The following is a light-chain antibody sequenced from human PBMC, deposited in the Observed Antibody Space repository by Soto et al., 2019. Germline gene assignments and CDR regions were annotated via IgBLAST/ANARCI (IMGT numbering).Light chain of an antibody. V-gene: IGKV1-27*01. J-gene: IGKJ1*01. CDR3: KQDHSVSRR. Sequence: DIQRTQSPSSLSASVGDRVTITCRASQGISSYLAWYQQKPGKVPKLLIDAASTLQSGVPSRFSGSGSGTDFTLTISSLQPEDVATYYCKQDHSVSRRCGQGPKVEI. CDR1: QGISSY. CDR2: AAS.